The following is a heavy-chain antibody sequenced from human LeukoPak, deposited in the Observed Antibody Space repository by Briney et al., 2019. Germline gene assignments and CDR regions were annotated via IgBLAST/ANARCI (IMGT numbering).Heavy chain of an antibody. D-gene: IGHD5-18*01. CDR1: GYTFTSYG. J-gene: IGHJ4*02. Sequence: ASVKVSCKASGYTFTSYGISWVRQAPGQGLEWMGWISAYNGNTNYAQQLQGRVTMTTDTSTSTAYMELRSLRSDSTAVYYCARDEVAMGEFDYWGQGTLVTVSS. CDR3: ARDEVAMGEFDY. CDR2: ISAYNGNT. V-gene: IGHV1-18*01.